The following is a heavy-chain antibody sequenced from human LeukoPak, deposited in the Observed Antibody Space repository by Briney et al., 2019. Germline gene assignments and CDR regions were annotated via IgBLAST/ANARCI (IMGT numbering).Heavy chain of an antibody. D-gene: IGHD3-9*01. CDR1: GYSFTSYW. Sequence: GESLKISCKGSGYSFTSYWIGWVRQMPGKGLEWMGIIYPGDSDTRYSPSFQGQVTISADKSISTAYLQWSSLKALDTAMYYCATYYEILTGHRGYFDYWGQGTLVTVSS. V-gene: IGHV5-51*01. CDR3: ATYYEILTGHRGYFDY. CDR2: IYPGDSDT. J-gene: IGHJ4*02.